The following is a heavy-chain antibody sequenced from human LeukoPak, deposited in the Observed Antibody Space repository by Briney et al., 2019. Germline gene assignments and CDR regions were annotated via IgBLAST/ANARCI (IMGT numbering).Heavy chain of an antibody. D-gene: IGHD7-27*01. CDR2: MNPNSGDT. CDR3: ATRRRAGAAPSAFDI. CDR1: GYTFTSFH. V-gene: IGHV1-8*01. J-gene: IGHJ3*02. Sequence: ASVKVSCKASGYTFTSFHINWVRQATGQGLEWMGWMNPNSGDTAYAHKFQGRITKTRSTSITTAYMELSSLRSEDTAVYYCATRRRAGAAPSAFDIWGQGTMVTVSS.